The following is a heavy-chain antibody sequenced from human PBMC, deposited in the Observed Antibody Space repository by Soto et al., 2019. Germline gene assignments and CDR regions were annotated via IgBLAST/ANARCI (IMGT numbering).Heavy chain of an antibody. CDR2: TYYRSKWYN. Sequence: PSQTLSLTCAISGDSVSSNSAAWNWIRQSQSRGLEWLGRTYYRSKWYNDYAVSVQSRITINLDTSKNQFSLQLNSVTPEDTAVYYCARDFWSGYYTPGPFDYWGQGTLVTVSS. CDR1: GDSVSSNSAA. D-gene: IGHD3-3*01. J-gene: IGHJ4*02. V-gene: IGHV6-1*01. CDR3: ARDFWSGYYTPGPFDY.